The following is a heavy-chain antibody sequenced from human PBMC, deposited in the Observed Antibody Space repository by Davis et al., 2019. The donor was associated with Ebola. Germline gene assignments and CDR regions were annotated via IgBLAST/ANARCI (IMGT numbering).Heavy chain of an antibody. D-gene: IGHD3/OR15-3a*01. Sequence: SVKVSCKASGVTFSNSAFSWVRQAPGQGPEWMGSIIPIFGTGTYAQKFQGRVTITADESTSTVNMELSRLASEDTAVYYCARGTRVWDRLSIEFQDWGQGTLITVSS. V-gene: IGHV1-69*13. CDR1: GVTFSNSA. CDR2: IIPIFGTG. J-gene: IGHJ4*02. CDR3: ARGTRVWDRLSIEFQD.